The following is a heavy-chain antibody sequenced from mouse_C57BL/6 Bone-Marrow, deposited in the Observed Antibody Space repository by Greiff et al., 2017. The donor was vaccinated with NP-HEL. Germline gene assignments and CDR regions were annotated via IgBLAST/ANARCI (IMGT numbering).Heavy chain of an antibody. CDR2: INPNNGGT. CDR1: GYTFTDYY. V-gene: IGHV1-26*01. CDR3: ARGQTLFAY. D-gene: IGHD6-1*01. J-gene: IGHJ3*01. Sequence: EVQLQQSGPELVKPGASVKISCKATGYTFTDYYMNWVKQSHGKSLEWIGDINPNNGGTSYNQKFKGKATLTVDKSSSTAYMELRSLTSEDSAVYYCARGQTLFAYWGQGTLVTVSA.